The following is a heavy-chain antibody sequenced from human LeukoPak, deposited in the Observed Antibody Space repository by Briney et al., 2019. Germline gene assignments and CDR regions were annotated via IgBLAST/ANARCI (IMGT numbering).Heavy chain of an antibody. CDR2: ISGSGGST. J-gene: IGHJ4*02. CDR1: GFTFSSYA. D-gene: IGHD3-22*01. Sequence: PGESLRLSCAASGFTFSSYAMSWVRQAPGKGLEWVSTISGSGGSTYYADSVKGRFTISRDNSKNTLYLRMSNLRVEDTAVYYCAKGLDSSGHYLCDYWGQGGLVTVSS. CDR3: AKGLDSSGHYLCDY. V-gene: IGHV3-23*01.